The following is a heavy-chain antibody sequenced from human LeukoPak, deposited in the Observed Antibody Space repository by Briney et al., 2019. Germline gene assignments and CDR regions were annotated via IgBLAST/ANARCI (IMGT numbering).Heavy chain of an antibody. V-gene: IGHV1-2*02. Sequence: ASVTVSCKASGYTFTGYYMHWVRQAPGQGLEWMGWINPNSGGTNYAQKFQGRVTMPRDTSISTAYMELSRLRSDDTAVYYCARSGSSWTNYYYYGMDVWGQGTTVTVSS. CDR1: GYTFTGYY. CDR2: INPNSGGT. D-gene: IGHD6-13*01. CDR3: ARSGSSWTNYYYYGMDV. J-gene: IGHJ6*02.